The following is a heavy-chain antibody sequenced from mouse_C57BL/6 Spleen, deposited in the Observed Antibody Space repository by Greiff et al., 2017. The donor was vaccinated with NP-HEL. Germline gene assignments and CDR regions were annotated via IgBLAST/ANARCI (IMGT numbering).Heavy chain of an antibody. Sequence: EVMLVESGGDLVKPGGSLKLSCAASGFTFSSYGTSWVRQTPDKRLEWVATISSGGSYTYYPDSVKGRFTISRDNAKNTLYLQMSSLKSEDTAMYYCASLIYYDYDEGLYWYFDVWGTGTTVTVSS. V-gene: IGHV5-6*01. J-gene: IGHJ1*03. CDR2: ISSGGSYT. CDR3: ASLIYYDYDEGLYWYFDV. D-gene: IGHD2-4*01. CDR1: GFTFSSYG.